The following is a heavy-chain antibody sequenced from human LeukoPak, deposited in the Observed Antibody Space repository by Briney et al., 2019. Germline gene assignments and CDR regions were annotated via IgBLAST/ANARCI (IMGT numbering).Heavy chain of an antibody. J-gene: IGHJ4*02. CDR1: GGSISSGGYS. V-gene: IGHV4-30-2*01. D-gene: IGHD4-23*01. CDR2: IYHSGST. CDR3: AREAHGCNYIDY. Sequence: PSETLSLICAVSGGSISSGGYSWSWIRQPPGKGLEWIGNIYHSGSTYYNPSLKSRVTISVDRSKNQFSLKLSSVTAADTAVYYCAREAHGCNYIDYWGQGTLVTVSS.